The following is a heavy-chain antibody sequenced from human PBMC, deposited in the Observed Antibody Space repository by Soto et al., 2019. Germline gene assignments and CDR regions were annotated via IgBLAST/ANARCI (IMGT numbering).Heavy chain of an antibody. J-gene: IGHJ5*02. Sequence: ASVKVSCKASGYTFTSYYMHWVRQAPGQGLEWMGIINPSGGSTSYAQKFQGRVTMTRDTSTSTVYMELSSLRSEGTAVYYRAIGIPSIGYSSSWLRGWFDPWGQGTLVTVSS. CDR2: INPSGGST. V-gene: IGHV1-46*01. CDR3: AIGIPSIGYSSSWLRGWFDP. D-gene: IGHD6-13*01. CDR1: GYTFTSYY.